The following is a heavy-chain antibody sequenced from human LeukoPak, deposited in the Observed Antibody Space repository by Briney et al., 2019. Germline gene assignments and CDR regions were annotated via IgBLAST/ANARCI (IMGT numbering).Heavy chain of an antibody. D-gene: IGHD3-22*01. CDR2: ISWNSGSI. V-gene: IGHV3-9*01. J-gene: IGHJ3*02. Sequence: GRSLRLSCAASGFTFDDYAMHWVRQAPGKGLEWVSGISWNSGSIGYADSVTGRFTISRDNAKNSLYLQMNSLRAEDTAVYYCARDANYHVSSDYYDAFDIWGQGTMVTVSS. CDR3: ARDANYHVSSDYYDAFDI. CDR1: GFTFDDYA.